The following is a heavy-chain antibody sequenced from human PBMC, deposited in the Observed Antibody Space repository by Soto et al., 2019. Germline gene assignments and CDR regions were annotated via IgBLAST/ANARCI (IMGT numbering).Heavy chain of an antibody. CDR3: ARDLGRAVVRGGVFDC. V-gene: IGHV3-33*01. D-gene: IGHD3-10*01. Sequence: QVQLVESGGGVVQPGRSLRLSCAASGFTFSSYGMHWVRQAPGKGLEWVAVIWYDGSNKYYAESVKGRFTMARDNYNITRYLQMGRRRAEDRAVYYCARDLGRAVVRGGVFDCWGQGTLGTVS. J-gene: IGHJ4*02. CDR1: GFTFSSYG. CDR2: IWYDGSNK.